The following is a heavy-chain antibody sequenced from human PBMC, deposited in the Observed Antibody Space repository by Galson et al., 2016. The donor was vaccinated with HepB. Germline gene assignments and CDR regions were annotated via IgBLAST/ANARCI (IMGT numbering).Heavy chain of an antibody. V-gene: IGHV3-23*01. CDR2: IRASGDRT. CDR1: GFTFDSYA. CDR3: AKDLLPDIWSEPYVGSGLDP. D-gene: IGHD3-3*01. Sequence: SLRLSCAASGFTFDSYAMSWVRQAPGKGLEWVSFIRASGDRTYYADSVKGRFTISRDNAKNTLYLRMNSLRAEDTAVYYCAKDLLPDIWSEPYVGSGLDPWGQGTLVTVSS. J-gene: IGHJ5*02.